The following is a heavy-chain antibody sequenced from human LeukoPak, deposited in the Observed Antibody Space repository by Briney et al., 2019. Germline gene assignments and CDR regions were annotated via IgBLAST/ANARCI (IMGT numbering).Heavy chain of an antibody. D-gene: IGHD6-13*01. J-gene: IGHJ4*02. Sequence: SETLSLTCTVSGGSISSYYWSWIRQPAGKGLEWIGRIYTSGSTNYNPSLKGRVTMSVDTSKNQFSLKLSSVTAADTAVYYCARGPAAAGTPDYWGQGTLVTVSS. CDR3: ARGPAAAGTPDY. V-gene: IGHV4-4*07. CDR1: GGSISSYY. CDR2: IYTSGST.